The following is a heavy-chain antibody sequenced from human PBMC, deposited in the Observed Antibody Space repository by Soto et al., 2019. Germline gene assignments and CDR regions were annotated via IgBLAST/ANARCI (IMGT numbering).Heavy chain of an antibody. J-gene: IGHJ6*02. V-gene: IGHV4-34*01. CDR1: GGSFSGYY. Sequence: SETLSLTCAVYGGSFSGYYWSWIRQPPGKGLEWIGEINHSGSTNYNPSLRSRVTISVDTSKNQFSLKLSSVTAADTAVYYCARGLRRAAAGTYYYGMDVWGQGTTVT. CDR2: INHSGST. CDR3: ARGLRRAAAGTYYYGMDV. D-gene: IGHD6-13*01.